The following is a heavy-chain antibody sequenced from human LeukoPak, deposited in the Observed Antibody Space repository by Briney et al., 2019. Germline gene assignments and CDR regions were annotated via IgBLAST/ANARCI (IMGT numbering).Heavy chain of an antibody. D-gene: IGHD3-3*01. V-gene: IGHV3-33*01. J-gene: IGHJ4*02. CDR2: VWFDGRQT. CDR3: ARDLAFFALSP. CDR1: FSIVSYG. Sequence: PGGSLRLSCVTSFSIVSYGMHWLRQTPGKGLEWVTGVWFDGRQTYYADSVKGRFILSRDIPKNTLYLQMNSLRTEDTAIYYCARDLAFFALSPGGQGTLVTVSS.